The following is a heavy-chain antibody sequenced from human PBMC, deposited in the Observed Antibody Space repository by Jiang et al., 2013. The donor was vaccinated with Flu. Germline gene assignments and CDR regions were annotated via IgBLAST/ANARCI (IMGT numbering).Heavy chain of an antibody. J-gene: IGHJ3*02. CDR2: IYPGDSDT. V-gene: IGHV5-51*01. D-gene: IGHD2-2*03. CDR3: AILFLDIESPDAFDI. Sequence: GKGLEWMGIIYPGDSDTRYSPSFQGQVTISADKSISTAYLQWSSLKASDTAMYYCAILFLDIESPDAFDIWGQGTMVTVSS.